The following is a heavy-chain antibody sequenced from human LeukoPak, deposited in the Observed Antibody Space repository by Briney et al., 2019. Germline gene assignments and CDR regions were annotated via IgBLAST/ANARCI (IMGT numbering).Heavy chain of an antibody. Sequence: SETLSLTCAVYGGSFSGYYWSWIRQPPGKGLEWIGEINHSGSTNYNPSLKSRVTISVDTSKNQFSLKLSSVTAADTAVYYCARRGAWTIWKTPYYFDYWGHGTLVTVSS. J-gene: IGHJ4*01. D-gene: IGHD3-9*01. V-gene: IGHV4-34*01. CDR3: ARRGAWTIWKTPYYFDY. CDR2: INHSGST. CDR1: GGSFSGYY.